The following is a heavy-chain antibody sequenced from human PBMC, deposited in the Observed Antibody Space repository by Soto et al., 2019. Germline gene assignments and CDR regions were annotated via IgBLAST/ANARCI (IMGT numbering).Heavy chain of an antibody. CDR2: IYYSGST. Sequence: QVQLQESGPGLVKPSETLSLTCTVSGGSISSYYWSWIRQPPGKGLEWIGYIYYSGSTNYNPSLKSRVTISVDTSKNQFSLKLSSVTAADTAVYYCASLGVLGYWGQGTLVTVSS. J-gene: IGHJ4*02. D-gene: IGHD3-16*01. CDR1: GGSISSYY. CDR3: ASLGVLGY. V-gene: IGHV4-59*01.